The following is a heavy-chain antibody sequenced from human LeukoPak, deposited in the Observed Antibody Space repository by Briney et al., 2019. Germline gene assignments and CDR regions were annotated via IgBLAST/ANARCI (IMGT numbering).Heavy chain of an antibody. Sequence: PSETLSLTCTVSGGSIRSYYWSWIRQPPGKGLEWIGYIYYSGSTNYNPSLKSRVTMSVDTSKNQFSLKLSSVTAADTAVCYCARGSGWYSDYWGQGTLVTVSS. V-gene: IGHV4-59*01. CDR1: GGSIRSYY. D-gene: IGHD6-19*01. CDR3: ARGSGWYSDY. CDR2: IYYSGST. J-gene: IGHJ4*02.